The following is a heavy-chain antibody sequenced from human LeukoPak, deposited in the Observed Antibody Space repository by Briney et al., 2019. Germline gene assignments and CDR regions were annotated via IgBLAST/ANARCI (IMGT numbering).Heavy chain of an antibody. J-gene: IGHJ5*02. CDR3: VRDIARSGAWWFDP. D-gene: IGHD4/OR15-4a*01. V-gene: IGHV1-2*02. CDR1: GYTFTDYY. CDR2: INPNSGAT. Sequence: ASMNVSCKASGYTFTDYYIHWVRQPPAQGFEWMGWINPNSGATNYAPSFQGRVTMTRNTSITTAYMELSSLRSDDTAVYYCVRDIARSGAWWFDPWGQGTLVTVSS.